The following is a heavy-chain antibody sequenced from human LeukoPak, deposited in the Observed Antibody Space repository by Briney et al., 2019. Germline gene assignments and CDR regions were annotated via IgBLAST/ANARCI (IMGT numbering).Heavy chain of an antibody. CDR3: ARVRSDYGDYLDY. CDR2: ISSSSSYI. CDR1: GFTSSSYS. J-gene: IGHJ4*02. D-gene: IGHD4-17*01. V-gene: IGHV3-21*01. Sequence: GGSLRLSCAASGFTSSSYSMNWVRQAPGKGLEWVSSISSSSSYIYYADSVKGRFTISRDNAKNSLYLQMNSLRAEDTAVYYCARVRSDYGDYLDYWGQGTLVTVSS.